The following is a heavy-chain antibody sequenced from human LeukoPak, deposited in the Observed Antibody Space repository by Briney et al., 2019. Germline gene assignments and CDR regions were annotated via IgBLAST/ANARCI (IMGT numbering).Heavy chain of an antibody. Sequence: GGSLRLSCAASGFTFDDYGMSWVRQAPGKGLEWVSGINWNGGSTGYADSVKGRFTISRDNAKNSLYLQMNSLRAEDTALYYCARGGLSITGTTDAFDIWGQGTMVTVSS. CDR3: ARGGLSITGTTDAFDI. V-gene: IGHV3-20*04. J-gene: IGHJ3*02. D-gene: IGHD1-7*01. CDR1: GFTFDDYG. CDR2: INWNGGST.